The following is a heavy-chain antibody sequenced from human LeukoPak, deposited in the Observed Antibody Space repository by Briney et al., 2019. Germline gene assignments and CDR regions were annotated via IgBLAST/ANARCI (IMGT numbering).Heavy chain of an antibody. CDR3: ARGRDSYGSSYWYFDL. CDR1: GYTFTGYY. D-gene: IGHD5-18*01. J-gene: IGHJ2*01. CDR2: INPNSGGT. Sequence: ASVKVSCKASGYTFTGYYMHWVRQAPGQGLEWMGWINPNSGGTNYAQKFQGRVTMTRDTSISTAYMELSRLRSEDTAVYYCARGRDSYGSSYWYFDLWGRGTLVTVSS. V-gene: IGHV1-2*02.